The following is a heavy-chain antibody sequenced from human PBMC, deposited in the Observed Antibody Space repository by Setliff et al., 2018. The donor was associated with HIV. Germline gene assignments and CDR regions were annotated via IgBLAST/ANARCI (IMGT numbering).Heavy chain of an antibody. Sequence: GGSLRLSCAASGFTFSSYWMSWVRQAPGKGLEWVANIKQDGSEKYYVDSVKGRFTISRDNAKNSLYLQMNSLRAEDTAVYYCARDWWELLGNYGMDVWGQGTTVTVSS. CDR3: ARDWWELLGNYGMDV. CDR2: IKQDGSEK. J-gene: IGHJ6*02. V-gene: IGHV3-7*01. CDR1: GFTFSSYW. D-gene: IGHD1-26*01.